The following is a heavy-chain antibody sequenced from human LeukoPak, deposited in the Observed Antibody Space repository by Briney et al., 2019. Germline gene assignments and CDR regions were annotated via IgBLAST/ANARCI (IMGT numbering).Heavy chain of an antibody. CDR1: GFTLSSYG. CDR2: ISYDGSNK. Sequence: GRSLRLSCAASGFTLSSYGMHWVRQAPGKGLEWVAVISYDGSNKYYADSVKGRFTISRDNSKNTLYLQMNSLRAEDTAVYYCAKDRGYYDSSGYLYWGQGTLVTVSS. J-gene: IGHJ4*02. CDR3: AKDRGYYDSSGYLY. V-gene: IGHV3-30*18. D-gene: IGHD3-22*01.